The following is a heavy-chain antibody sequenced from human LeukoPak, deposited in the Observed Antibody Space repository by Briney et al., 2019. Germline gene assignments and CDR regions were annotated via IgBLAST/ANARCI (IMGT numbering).Heavy chain of an antibody. CDR1: GFTFSSYW. J-gene: IGHJ4*02. D-gene: IGHD5-24*01. V-gene: IGHV3-74*01. CDR2: INSDGSST. Sequence: SGGSLRLSCAASGFTFSSYWMHWVRQAPGKGLVWVSRINSDGSSTSYADSVKGRFTISRDNAKNTLYLQMNSLRAEDTAVYYCARRRDGYNDLGYWGQGTLVTVSS. CDR3: ARRRDGYNDLGY.